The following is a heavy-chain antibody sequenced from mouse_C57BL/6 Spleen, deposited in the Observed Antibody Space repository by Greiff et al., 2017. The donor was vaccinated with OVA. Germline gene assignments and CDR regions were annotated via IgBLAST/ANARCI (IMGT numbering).Heavy chain of an antibody. CDR1: GYTFTSYW. J-gene: IGHJ4*01. D-gene: IGHD1-1*01. Sequence: VQLQQPWAELVKPGASVKMSCKASGYTFTSYWITWVKQRPGQGLEWIGDIYPGSGSTNYNEKFKSKATLTVDTSSSTAYMQLSSLTSEDSAVYYCARYYYGSSYDYAMDYWGQGTSVTVSS. CDR2: IYPGSGST. V-gene: IGHV1-55*01. CDR3: ARYYYGSSYDYAMDY.